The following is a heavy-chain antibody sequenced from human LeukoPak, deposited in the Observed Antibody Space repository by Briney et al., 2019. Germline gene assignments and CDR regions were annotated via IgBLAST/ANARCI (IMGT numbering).Heavy chain of an antibody. Sequence: GGSLRLSCAASGFTFSSYWMSWVRQAPGKGLEWVANIKQDGSEKYYVDSVKGRFTISRDNAKNSLYLQMNSLRAEDTAVYYCARVYVRLLSPPDAFDIWGQGTMVTVSS. CDR2: IKQDGSEK. D-gene: IGHD3-3*01. V-gene: IGHV3-7*01. J-gene: IGHJ3*02. CDR3: ARVYVRLLSPPDAFDI. CDR1: GFTFSSYW.